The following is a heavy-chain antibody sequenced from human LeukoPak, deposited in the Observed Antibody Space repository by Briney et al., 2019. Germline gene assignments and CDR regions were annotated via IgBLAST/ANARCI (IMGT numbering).Heavy chain of an antibody. V-gene: IGHV3-15*01. CDR2: IKSKTDGGTT. CDR1: GFTFSNAR. CDR3: TTDDYYYGMDV. J-gene: IGHJ6*02. Sequence: GGSLRLSCAASGFTFSNARMSWVRQAPGKGLEWVGRIKSKTDGGTTDYAAPVKGRFTISRDDSKNTLYLQMNSLKTEDTAVYYCTTDDYYYGMDVWGQGTTVTVSS.